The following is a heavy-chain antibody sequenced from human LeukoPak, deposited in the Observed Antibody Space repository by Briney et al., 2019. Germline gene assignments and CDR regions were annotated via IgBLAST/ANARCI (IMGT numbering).Heavy chain of an antibody. D-gene: IGHD2-2*01. Sequence: SVKVSCKASGGTFSSYAISWVRQAPGQGLEWMGGIIPIFGTANYAQKFQGRVTITADKSTSTAYMELSSLRSEDTAVYYCARDLTPIIVVVPAASRDDAFDIWGQGTMVTVSS. CDR2: IIPIFGTA. CDR3: ARDLTPIIVVVPAASRDDAFDI. J-gene: IGHJ3*02. V-gene: IGHV1-69*06. CDR1: GGTFSSYA.